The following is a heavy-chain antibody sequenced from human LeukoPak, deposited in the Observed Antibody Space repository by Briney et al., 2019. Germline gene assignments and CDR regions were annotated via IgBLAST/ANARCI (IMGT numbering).Heavy chain of an antibody. CDR1: GFTLSSYW. J-gene: IGHJ4*02. D-gene: IGHD3-9*01. V-gene: IGHV3-74*01. CDR3: ARGAYFDWLLSYLDY. Sequence: GGSLRLSCAASGFTLSSYWMHWVRQAPGKGLVWVSRINSDGSSTSYADSVKGQFTISRDNAKNTLYLQMNSLRAEDTAVYYCARGAYFDWLLSYLDYWGQGTLVTVSS. CDR2: INSDGSST.